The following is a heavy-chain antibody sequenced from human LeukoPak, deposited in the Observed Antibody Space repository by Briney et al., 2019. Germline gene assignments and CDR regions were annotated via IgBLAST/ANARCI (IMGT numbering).Heavy chain of an antibody. Sequence: ASVKVSCKVSGYTLTELSMNWVRQAPGQGLEWMGIMHPTGDSTNYAQKFQGRVTLTRDTSTGTFYMELSSLTSEDTAVYYCARHDFDLPMIYSFFVHWGQGTLVTVSS. J-gene: IGHJ5*02. CDR2: MHPTGDST. V-gene: IGHV1-46*01. CDR3: ARHDFDLPMIYSFFVH. CDR1: GYTLTELS. D-gene: IGHD3-3*01.